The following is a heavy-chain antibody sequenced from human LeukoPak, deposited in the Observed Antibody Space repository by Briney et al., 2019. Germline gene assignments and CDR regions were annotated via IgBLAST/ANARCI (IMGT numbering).Heavy chain of an antibody. J-gene: IGHJ6*03. Sequence: SETLSLTCTVSGGSISSGGYYWSWIRQHPGKGLEWIGYIYYSGSTNYNPSLKSRVTISVDTSKNQFSLKLSSVTAADTAVYYCAIGLSGYDYYYYYYMDVWGKGTTVTVSS. CDR2: IYYSGST. CDR3: AIGLSGYDYYYYYYMDV. CDR1: GGSISSGGYY. V-gene: IGHV4-61*08. D-gene: IGHD5-12*01.